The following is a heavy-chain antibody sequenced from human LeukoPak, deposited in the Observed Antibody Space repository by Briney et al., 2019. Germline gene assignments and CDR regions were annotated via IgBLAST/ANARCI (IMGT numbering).Heavy chain of an antibody. J-gene: IGHJ1*01. Sequence: SVKVSCKASGGTFSSYAISWVRQAPGQGLEWVGRIIPILGIANYAQKFQGRVTITAGKSTSTAYMELSSLRSEDTAVYYCAGGIAVAGLEEYFQHWGQGTLVTVSS. V-gene: IGHV1-69*04. D-gene: IGHD6-19*01. CDR2: IIPILGIA. CDR1: GGTFSSYA. CDR3: AGGIAVAGLEEYFQH.